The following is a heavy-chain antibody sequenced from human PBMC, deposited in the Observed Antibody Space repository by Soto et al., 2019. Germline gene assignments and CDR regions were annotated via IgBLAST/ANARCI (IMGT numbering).Heavy chain of an antibody. CDR1: GGSISSSSYY. CDR3: ARSVSYYDILTGYSPDPFDP. J-gene: IGHJ5*02. CDR2: IYYSGST. D-gene: IGHD3-9*01. V-gene: IGHV4-39*01. Sequence: SETLSLTCTVSGGSISSSSYYWGWIRQPPGKGLEWIGSIYYSGSTYYNPSLKSRVTISVDTSKNQFSLKLSSVTAADTAVYYCARSVSYYDILTGYSPDPFDPWGQGTLVTVSS.